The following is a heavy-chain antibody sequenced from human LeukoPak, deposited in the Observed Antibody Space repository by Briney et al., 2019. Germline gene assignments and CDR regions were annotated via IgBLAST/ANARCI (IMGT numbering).Heavy chain of an antibody. J-gene: IGHJ6*02. V-gene: IGHV1-69*02. Sequence: GASVKVSCKASGYTFTGYYMHWVRQAPGQGLEWMGRIIPILGIANYAQKFQGRVTITADKSTSTAYMELSSLRSEDTTVYYCASLELEMNYYYYYGMDVWGQGTTVTVSS. CDR1: GYTFTGYY. CDR2: IIPILGIA. CDR3: ASLELEMNYYYYYGMDV. D-gene: IGHD1-1*01.